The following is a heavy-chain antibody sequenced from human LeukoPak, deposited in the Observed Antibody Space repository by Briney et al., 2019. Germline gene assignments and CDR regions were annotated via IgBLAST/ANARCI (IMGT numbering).Heavy chain of an antibody. Sequence: PGGSLRLPCAASGFNFNKYDMTWARQAPGEGLEWVSTITGRSDKTYYTDSVKGRFVTSRDNSKDTLYLQMNSLRAEDTALYYCAKGGWLDDLGQGALVTVSS. J-gene: IGHJ4*02. V-gene: IGHV3-23*01. CDR1: GFNFNKYD. CDR2: ITGRSDKT. D-gene: IGHD6-19*01. CDR3: AKGGWLDD.